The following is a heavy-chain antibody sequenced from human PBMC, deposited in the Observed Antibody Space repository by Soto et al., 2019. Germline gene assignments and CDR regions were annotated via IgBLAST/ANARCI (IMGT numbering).Heavy chain of an antibody. V-gene: IGHV4-61*01. CDR2: IFFPGPT. J-gene: IGHJ6*02. D-gene: IGHD2-2*01. CDR3: AMARADGAGSSLGRRMDI. Sequence: QVQLQESGPGLVKPSGTLSLICIVSGASVTFGHHYCGWIRQPPGKGLEWIGHIFFPGPTNYSPSLKPLATLSVAASMSQVYVYLSSVTAAGSGICYCAMARADGAGSSLGRRMDIWGQGIEVTGSS. CDR1: GASVTFGHHY.